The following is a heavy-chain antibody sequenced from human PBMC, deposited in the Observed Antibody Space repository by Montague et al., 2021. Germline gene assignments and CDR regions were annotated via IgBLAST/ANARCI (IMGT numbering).Heavy chain of an antibody. J-gene: IGHJ5*02. CDR2: IYYSGNS. CDR1: GASITSNIYY. Sequence: SETLSLTCTVSGASITSNIYYWGWIRQSPGKGLEWIGRIYYSGNSFYQPSLKSRITMAVDTSKNQFSLNLSSVTAADTAIYYCARVFSSWYVGWFDPWGQGTLVTVSS. CDR3: ARVFSSWYVGWFDP. V-gene: IGHV4-39*07. D-gene: IGHD6-13*01.